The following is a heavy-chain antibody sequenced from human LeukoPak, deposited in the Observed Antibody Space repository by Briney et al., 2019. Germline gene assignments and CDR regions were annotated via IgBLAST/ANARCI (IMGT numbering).Heavy chain of an antibody. CDR3: ARGPNYYDRSGYSNETPPPPIPFDY. D-gene: IGHD3-22*01. J-gene: IGHJ4*02. V-gene: IGHV1-69*01. CDR1: GGTFSSYA. Sequence: SVKVSCKASGGTFSSYAISWVRQAPGQGLEWMGGIIPIFGTANYAQKFQGRVTITADESTSTAYMELSSLRSEDTAVYYCARGPNYYDRSGYSNETPPPPIPFDYWGQGTPVTVSS. CDR2: IIPIFGTA.